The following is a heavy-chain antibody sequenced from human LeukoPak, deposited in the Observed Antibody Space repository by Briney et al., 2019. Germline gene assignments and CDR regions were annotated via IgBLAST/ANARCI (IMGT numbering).Heavy chain of an antibody. J-gene: IGHJ4*02. CDR2: IYYSGNT. D-gene: IGHD5-18*01. CDR1: GGSISSSSYY. Sequence: SETLSLTCTVSGGSISSSSYYWGWIRQPPGKGLEWIGTIYYSGNTYYSPSLRSRLTISVDTSNNQFSLKLTSVTAADTAVYYCARQKGTSMGSKWWDAFDYWGQGTLVTVSS. V-gene: IGHV4-39*01. CDR3: ARQKGTSMGSKWWDAFDY.